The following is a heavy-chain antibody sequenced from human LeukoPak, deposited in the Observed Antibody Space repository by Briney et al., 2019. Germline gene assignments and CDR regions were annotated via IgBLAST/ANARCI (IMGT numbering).Heavy chain of an antibody. CDR2: IYYSGST. D-gene: IGHD2-2*01. CDR3: ARGRGFCSSTSCSGYYYYMDV. Sequence: SETLSLTCTVSGGSISSYYWSWIRQAPGKGLEWIGYIYYSGSTNYNPSLKSRVTISVDTSKNQFSLKVSSVTAADTAVYYCARGRGFCSSTSCSGYYYYMDVWGKGTTVTISS. J-gene: IGHJ6*03. CDR1: GGSISSYY. V-gene: IGHV4-59*01.